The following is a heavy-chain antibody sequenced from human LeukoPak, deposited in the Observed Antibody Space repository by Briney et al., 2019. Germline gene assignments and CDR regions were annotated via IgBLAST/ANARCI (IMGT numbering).Heavy chain of an antibody. Sequence: PGGSLRLSCAASGFSFTIFGTYWGRQALGNGLEWVAVISYDGNNKYYADSVKGRFTISRDISKNTLYLQMNSLRSEDTAVYYCAKDDSNRFDYWGQGTLVIVSS. D-gene: IGHD4-11*01. CDR3: AKDDSNRFDY. V-gene: IGHV3-30*18. CDR1: GFSFTIFG. CDR2: ISYDGNNK. J-gene: IGHJ4*02.